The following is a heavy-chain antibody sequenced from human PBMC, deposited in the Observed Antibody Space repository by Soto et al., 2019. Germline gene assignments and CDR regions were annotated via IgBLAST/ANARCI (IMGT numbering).Heavy chain of an antibody. J-gene: IGHJ4*02. V-gene: IGHV1-46*01. D-gene: IGHD2-21*02. CDR2: ISLYHHST. CDR3: ARELYSCGGDCPYYMDY. Sequence: GASVKVSCKTSGYPFTDYFIHWVRQAPGQGLEWMGIISLYHHSTSYAQKFQGRLTVTADTSTTTVYMYLSSLTSEDSAVYWCARELYSCGGDCPYYMDYWGQGTLVTVSS. CDR1: GYPFTDYF.